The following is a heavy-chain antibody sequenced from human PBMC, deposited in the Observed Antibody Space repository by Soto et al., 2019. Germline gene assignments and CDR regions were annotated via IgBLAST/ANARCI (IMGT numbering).Heavy chain of an antibody. CDR2: ISDVGIDK. Sequence: QVQLVESGGGVVQPGRSLRLSCAASGTTFSTYAIHWVRQAPGKGLEWVAVISDVGIDKDYAASVKGRFTISRDNSQNTLYLQMNSLRGEDTVMYYCAKVSPQNPSDTVTTDSWGQGTLVIVSA. D-gene: IGHD4-17*01. CDR1: GTTFSTYA. J-gene: IGHJ4*02. V-gene: IGHV3-30*18. CDR3: AKVSPQNPSDTVTTDS.